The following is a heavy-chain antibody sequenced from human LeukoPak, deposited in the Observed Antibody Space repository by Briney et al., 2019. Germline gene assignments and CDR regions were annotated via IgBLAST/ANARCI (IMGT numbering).Heavy chain of an antibody. Sequence: ASVKISCKASGYTFRGNYIHWLRQAPGQGLEWMGWIDANNGDTKTAQKFQGRVTMSRDTSISTAYMDLSSLSPDDAAVYYCARDPSSVTLYFFDYWGQGTLVTVSS. D-gene: IGHD4-11*01. V-gene: IGHV1-2*02. CDR2: IDANNGDT. CDR1: GYTFRGNY. CDR3: ARDPSSVTLYFFDY. J-gene: IGHJ4*02.